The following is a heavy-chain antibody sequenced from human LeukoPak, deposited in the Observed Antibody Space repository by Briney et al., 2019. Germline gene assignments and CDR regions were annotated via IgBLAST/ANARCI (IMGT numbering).Heavy chain of an antibody. CDR2: IGDSGVPT. CDR3: ARVVDTHFDY. J-gene: IGHJ4*02. D-gene: IGHD5-18*01. CDR1: QFTFTTYA. V-gene: IGHV3-23*01. Sequence: GGSLRLSCAASQFTFTTYAMSWVRQAPGRGLEWVSSIGDSGVPTYYADSVKGRFTISRDNAKNTLYLQMNSLRAEDTAVYYCARVVDTHFDYWGQGTLVTVSS.